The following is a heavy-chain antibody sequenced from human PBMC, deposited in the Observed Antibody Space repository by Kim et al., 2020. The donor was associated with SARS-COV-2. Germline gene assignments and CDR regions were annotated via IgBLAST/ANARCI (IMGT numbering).Heavy chain of an antibody. Sequence: GGSLRLSCVASGFTFSNYWMSWVRQAPGKGLEWVASIKEDGSDTYYVDSVEGRFTISRDNAKNSLYLQMNSLRAEDTAVYYCARDQFRFLDYWGQGNLVTVSS. J-gene: IGHJ4*02. CDR2: IKEDGSDT. V-gene: IGHV3-7*01. CDR1: GFTFSNYW. D-gene: IGHD3-10*01. CDR3: ARDQFRFLDY.